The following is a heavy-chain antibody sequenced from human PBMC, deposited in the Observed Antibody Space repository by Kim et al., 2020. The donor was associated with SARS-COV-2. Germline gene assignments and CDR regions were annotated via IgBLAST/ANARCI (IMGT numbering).Heavy chain of an antibody. J-gene: IGHJ4*02. Sequence: YAQKLQGRVTMTTDTSTSTAYMGLRSLRSDDTAVYYCARDLCSSGCPGGYWGQGTLVTVSS. CDR3: ARDLCSSGCPGGY. D-gene: IGHD6-19*01. V-gene: IGHV1-18*01.